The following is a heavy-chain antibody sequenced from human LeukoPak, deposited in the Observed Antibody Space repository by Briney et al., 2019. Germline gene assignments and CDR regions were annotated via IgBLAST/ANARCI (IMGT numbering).Heavy chain of an antibody. CDR2: IYSGGST. CDR1: GFTVSSNY. Sequence: GGSLRLSCAASGFTVSSNYMSWVRQAPGKGLEWVSVIYSGGSTYYADSVKGRFTISRDNSKNTLYLQMNSLRAGDTAVYYCARGGGYSYGNGWDYWGQGTLVTVSS. CDR3: ARGGGYSYGNGWDY. D-gene: IGHD5-18*01. J-gene: IGHJ4*02. V-gene: IGHV3-66*01.